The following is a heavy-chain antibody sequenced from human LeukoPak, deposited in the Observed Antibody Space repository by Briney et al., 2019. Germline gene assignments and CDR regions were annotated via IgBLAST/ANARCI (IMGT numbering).Heavy chain of an antibody. D-gene: IGHD4-17*01. CDR3: ATFTPATGPDY. Sequence: PSETLSLTCTVSGGSISSGDYYWSWIRQPPGKGLEWIGYIYYSGSTNYNPSLKSRVTISVDTSKNQFSLKLSSVTAADTAVYYCATFTPATGPDYWGQGTLVTVSP. CDR2: IYYSGST. V-gene: IGHV4-61*08. CDR1: GGSISSGDYY. J-gene: IGHJ4*02.